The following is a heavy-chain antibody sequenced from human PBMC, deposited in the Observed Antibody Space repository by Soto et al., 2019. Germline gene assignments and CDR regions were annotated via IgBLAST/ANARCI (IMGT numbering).Heavy chain of an antibody. CDR2: IKQDGSEK. V-gene: IGHV3-7*01. D-gene: IGHD3-10*01. Sequence: PGGSLRLSCAASGFTFSSYWMSWVRQAPGKGLEWVANIKQDGSEKYYVDSVKGRFTISRDNAKNSLYLQMNSLRAEDTAVYYCAISYGSGSYYYYYGIDVWGQGTTVTVSS. CDR3: AISYGSGSYYYYYGIDV. CDR1: GFTFSSYW. J-gene: IGHJ6*02.